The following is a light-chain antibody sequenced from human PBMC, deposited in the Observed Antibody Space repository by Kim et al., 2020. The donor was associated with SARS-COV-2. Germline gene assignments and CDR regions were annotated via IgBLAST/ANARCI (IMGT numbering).Light chain of an antibody. CDR3: NSRDSSGNHVV. V-gene: IGLV3-19*01. CDR1: SLRNYY. Sequence: ALGQTVRITCQGDSLRNYYASWYQQKPGQAPVLVIYVKNNRPSGIPDRFSGSSSGNIASLTITGTQAEDEADYYCNSRDSSGNHVVFGGGTQLTVL. CDR2: VKN. J-gene: IGLJ2*01.